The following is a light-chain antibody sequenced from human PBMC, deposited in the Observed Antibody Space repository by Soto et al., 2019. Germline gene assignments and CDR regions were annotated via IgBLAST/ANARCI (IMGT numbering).Light chain of an antibody. V-gene: IGKV1-17*02. Sequence: DIQMTQSPSSLSASVGDRVTITCRASQGIRSGLGWYQQKPGKAPKRLIDAASSLQSGVPSRFSGSGSGTDFTLTISNLQSEDFATYYCQQANSFPLTFGGGTKVDIK. CDR2: AAS. CDR1: QGIRSG. J-gene: IGKJ4*01. CDR3: QQANSFPLT.